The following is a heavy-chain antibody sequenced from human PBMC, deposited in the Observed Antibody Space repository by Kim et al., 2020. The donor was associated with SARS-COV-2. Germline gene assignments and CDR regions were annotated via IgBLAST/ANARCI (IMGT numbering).Heavy chain of an antibody. D-gene: IGHD6-13*01. CDR1: GFTFSGFA. CDR2: ISYDGRNK. V-gene: IGHV3-30*04. Sequence: GGSLRLSCAASGFTFSGFAMHWVRQAPGKGLEWVAVISYDGRNKFYADSVKGRFTISRDNSKNTLFLQMDSLRVEDTAVYYCARDEGPQQPSYIDYWGQGTLVTVSS. CDR3: ARDEGPQQPSYIDY. J-gene: IGHJ4*02.